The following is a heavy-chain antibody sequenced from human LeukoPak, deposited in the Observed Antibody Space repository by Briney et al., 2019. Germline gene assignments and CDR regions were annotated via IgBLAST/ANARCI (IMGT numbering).Heavy chain of an antibody. CDR2: ISWDGGST. V-gene: IGHV3-43D*04. J-gene: IGHJ3*02. CDR3: AKEGYYYDSSGSGAFDI. CDR1: GFTFDDYA. D-gene: IGHD3-22*01. Sequence: GGSLRLSCAASGFTFDDYAMHWVRQAPGKGLEWVSLISWDGGSTYYADSVKGRFTISRDNSKNSLYLQMNSLRAEDTALYYCAKEGYYYDSSGSGAFDIWGQGTMVAVSS.